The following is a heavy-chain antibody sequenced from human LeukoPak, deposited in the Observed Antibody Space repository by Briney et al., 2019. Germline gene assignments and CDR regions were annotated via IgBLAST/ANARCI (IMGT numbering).Heavy chain of an antibody. CDR2: IYPGDSDT. D-gene: IGHD3-10*01. CDR1: GYSFTSYW. Sequence: GESLRISCKGSGYSFTSYWIGWVRQMPGKGLEWMGIIYPGDSDTRYSPSFQGQVTISADKSISTAYLQWSSLKASDTAMYYCARSSIDYYGSGSPFDYWAREPWSPSPQ. CDR3: ARSSIDYYGSGSPFDY. J-gene: IGHJ4*02. V-gene: IGHV5-51*01.